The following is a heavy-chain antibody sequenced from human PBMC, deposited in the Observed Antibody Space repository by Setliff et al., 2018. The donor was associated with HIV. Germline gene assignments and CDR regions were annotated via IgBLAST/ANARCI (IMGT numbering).Heavy chain of an antibody. D-gene: IGHD6-19*01. J-gene: IGHJ3*02. CDR3: ARYALAVPGYHNAFDI. CDR2: ISSTSSNI. CDR1: GFSFSSYC. Sequence: GGSLRLSCAASGFSFSSYCMNWVRQAPGKGLEWVAYISSTSSNIYYVDSVEGRFTISRDNADNSLYLQMNSLRAEDTAVYYCARYALAVPGYHNAFDIWGQGTIVTVSS. V-gene: IGHV3-48*01.